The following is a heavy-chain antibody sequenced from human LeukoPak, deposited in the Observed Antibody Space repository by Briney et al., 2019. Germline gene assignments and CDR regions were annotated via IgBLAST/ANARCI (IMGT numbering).Heavy chain of an antibody. CDR3: ARGRAVAGTYYYYYMDV. V-gene: IGHV4-34*01. Sequence: SETLSLTCTVSGGSISSYYWSWIRQPPGKGLEWIGEINHSGSTNYNPSLKSRVTISVDTSKNQFSLKLSSVTAADTAVYYCARGRAVAGTYYYYYMDVWGKGTTVTVSS. D-gene: IGHD6-19*01. CDR1: GGSISSYY. CDR2: INHSGST. J-gene: IGHJ6*03.